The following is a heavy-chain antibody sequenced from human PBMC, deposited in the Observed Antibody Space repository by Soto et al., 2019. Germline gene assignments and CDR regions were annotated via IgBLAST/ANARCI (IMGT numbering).Heavy chain of an antibody. D-gene: IGHD3-9*01. CDR3: ARRLRYFDWLLTPGWFDP. Sequence: PSETLSLTCTVSGDSISSGTHYWNWIRQHPGKGLEWIGEIDHSGSTNYNPSLKSRVTISVDTSKNQFSLKLSSVTAADTAVYYCARRLRYFDWLLTPGWFDPWGQGTLVTVSS. CDR2: IDHSGST. J-gene: IGHJ5*02. CDR1: GDSISSGTHY. V-gene: IGHV4-39*07.